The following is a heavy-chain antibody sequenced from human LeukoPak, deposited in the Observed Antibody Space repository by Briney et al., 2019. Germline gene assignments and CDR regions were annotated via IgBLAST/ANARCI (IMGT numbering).Heavy chain of an antibody. CDR2: ISSTSTYI. CDR1: GFTFSSYS. CDR3: AREPTAMIL. Sequence: GGSLRLSCAASGFTFSSYSMNLVRQTPGKGLEWVSSISSTSTYIYYADSVKGRFTISRDNAKNSLYLQMNSLRAEDTAVYYCAREPTAMILWGQGTLVTVSS. D-gene: IGHD5-18*01. V-gene: IGHV3-21*01. J-gene: IGHJ4*02.